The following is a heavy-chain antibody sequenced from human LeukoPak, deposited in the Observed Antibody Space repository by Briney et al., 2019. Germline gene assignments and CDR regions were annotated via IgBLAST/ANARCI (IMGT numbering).Heavy chain of an antibody. V-gene: IGHV3-7*01. CDR3: ARAAIAAARIYYYMDV. CDR2: IKQDGSEK. D-gene: IGHD6-13*01. J-gene: IGHJ6*03. Sequence: GSLRLSCAASGFTFSSYWMSWVRQAPGKGLEWVANIKQDGSEKYYVDSVKGRFTISRDNAKNSLYLQMNSLRAEDTAVYYCARAAIAAARIYYYMDVWGKGTTVTVSS. CDR1: GFTFSSYW.